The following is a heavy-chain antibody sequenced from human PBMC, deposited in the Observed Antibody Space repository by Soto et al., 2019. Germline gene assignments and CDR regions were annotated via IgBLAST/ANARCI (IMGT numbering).Heavy chain of an antibody. CDR2: INAGNGNT. J-gene: IGHJ4*02. D-gene: IGHD3-3*01. V-gene: IGHV1-3*01. CDR1: GYTFTSYA. Sequence: GASVKVSCKASGYTFTSYAMHWVRQAPGQRLEWMGWINAGNGNTKYSQKFQGRVTITRDTSASTAYMEPSSLRSEDTAVYYCARAHYDFWSGYFGPHDYWGQGTLVTVSS. CDR3: ARAHYDFWSGYFGPHDY.